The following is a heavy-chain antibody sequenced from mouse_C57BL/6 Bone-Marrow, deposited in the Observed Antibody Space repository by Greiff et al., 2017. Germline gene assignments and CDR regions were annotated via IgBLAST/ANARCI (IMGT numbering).Heavy chain of an antibody. D-gene: IGHD4-1*01. Sequence: QVQLQQSGPELVKPGASVKISCKASGYAFSSSWMNWVKQRPGKGLEWIGRIYPGDGDTNYNGKFKGKATRTADKSSSTAYMQLSSLTSEDSAVYFCARPGYYAMDYWGQGTSVTVSS. V-gene: IGHV1-82*01. CDR1: GYAFSSSW. CDR2: IYPGDGDT. CDR3: ARPGYYAMDY. J-gene: IGHJ4*01.